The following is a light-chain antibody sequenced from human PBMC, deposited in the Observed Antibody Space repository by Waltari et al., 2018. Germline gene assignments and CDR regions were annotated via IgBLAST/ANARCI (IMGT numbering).Light chain of an antibody. CDR3: MQALQTPRT. CDR1: QSLLHSNGYNY. CDR2: LGC. Sequence: DIVMTQSPLSLPVTPGEPASISCRSSQSLLHSNGYNYLDWYLQKPGQSPQLLSYLGCNRASGVPDRFSGSGSGTDFTLKSSRVEAEDVGVYYCMQALQTPRTFGQGTKLEIK. V-gene: IGKV2-28*01. J-gene: IGKJ2*01.